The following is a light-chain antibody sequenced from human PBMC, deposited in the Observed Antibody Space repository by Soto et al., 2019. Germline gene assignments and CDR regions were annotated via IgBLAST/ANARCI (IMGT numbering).Light chain of an antibody. CDR3: QQSFSTPPT. J-gene: IGKJ1*01. CDR2: AAS. Sequence: DIQMTQPPSSLSASVGDRVTITCRASQSVSNYLNWYQQKPGKAPKLLIYAASSLQSGVPSRFSGSGSGTDFTLTISSLQPEDFATYYCQQSFSTPPTFGQGTKVDIK. CDR1: QSVSNY. V-gene: IGKV1-39*01.